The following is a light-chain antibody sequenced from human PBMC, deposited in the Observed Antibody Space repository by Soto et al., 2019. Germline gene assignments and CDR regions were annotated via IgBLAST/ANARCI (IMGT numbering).Light chain of an antibody. CDR3: CLYGSTV. J-gene: IGLJ2*01. CDR1: SSDVDNSNF. CDR2: DGI. Sequence: QSALTQPASVSGSPGQSITISCTETSSDVDNSNFVAWYQQHPGEVPKLIMYDGIKRPSGVSNRFSGSRSDNTALLTISGLQPEDEADYYCCLYGSTVFGGGTKVTVL. V-gene: IGLV2-23*01.